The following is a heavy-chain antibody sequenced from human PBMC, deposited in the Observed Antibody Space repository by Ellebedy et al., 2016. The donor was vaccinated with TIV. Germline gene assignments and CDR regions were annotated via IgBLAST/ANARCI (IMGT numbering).Heavy chain of an antibody. V-gene: IGHV3-23*01. CDR2: LNANGVVI. Sequence: GESLKISCAASGFTLSSYAASWVRQAPGKGLEWVAGLNANGVVIAYADSVKGRSTISRDNSKNTLYLQMNSRRPEDTAVYYCASSRYHYYVGNTIFAYWGQGTLVTVSS. CDR1: GFTLSSYA. J-gene: IGHJ4*02. CDR3: ASSRYHYYVGNTIFAY. D-gene: IGHD3-10*02.